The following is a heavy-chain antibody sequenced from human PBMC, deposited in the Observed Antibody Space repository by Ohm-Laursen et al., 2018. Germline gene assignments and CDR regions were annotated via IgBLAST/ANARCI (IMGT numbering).Heavy chain of an antibody. D-gene: IGHD2-15*01. V-gene: IGHV3-23*01. CDR3: VKGRLAGAFDY. Sequence: SLRLSCTASGFTFSSDTMSWVRQAPGKRLEWVSSISNNGAGTYYADSVKGRFTISRDNSKNTLYLQMNSLRAEDTAIYYCVKGRLAGAFDYWGQGTLVTVSS. J-gene: IGHJ4*02. CDR2: ISNNGAGT. CDR1: GFTFSSDT.